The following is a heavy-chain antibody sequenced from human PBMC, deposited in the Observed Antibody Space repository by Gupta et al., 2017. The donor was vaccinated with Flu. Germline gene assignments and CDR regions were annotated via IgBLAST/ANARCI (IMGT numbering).Heavy chain of an antibody. CDR3: ARDRGLEVAGTRGWFDP. CDR1: GFTFSTYG. CDR2: IWYDGSNK. J-gene: IGHJ5*02. V-gene: IGHV3-33*01. Sequence: QVQLVESGGGVVQPGRSLRLSCAASGFTFSTYGLHWVRQAPGKGLEWVAVIWYDGSNKYYADSVKGRFTISRDNAKNTLYLQMNGLRAEDTAVYYCARDRGLEVAGTRGWFDPWGQGTLVIVSS. D-gene: IGHD6-19*01.